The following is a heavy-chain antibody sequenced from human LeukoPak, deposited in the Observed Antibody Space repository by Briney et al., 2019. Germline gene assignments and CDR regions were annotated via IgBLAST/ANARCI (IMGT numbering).Heavy chain of an antibody. CDR3: ARVKESVVVIDY. J-gene: IGHJ4*02. V-gene: IGHV4-30-2*01. Sequence: SQTLSLTCAVSGGSISSGGYSWSWIRQPPGKGLEWIGYIYHSGSTYYSPSLKSRVTISVDRSKNQFSLKLSSVTAADTAVYYCARVKESVVVIDYWGQGTLVTVSS. CDR2: IYHSGST. CDR1: GGSISSGGYS. D-gene: IGHD3-22*01.